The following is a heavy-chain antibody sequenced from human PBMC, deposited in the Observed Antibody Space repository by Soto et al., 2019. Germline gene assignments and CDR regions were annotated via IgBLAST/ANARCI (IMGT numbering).Heavy chain of an antibody. V-gene: IGHV3-33*08. D-gene: IGHD1-20*01. CDR1: GFTFSTYG. CDR2: IWYDGSNR. J-gene: IGHJ4*02. CDR3: ARSLTRNCPDY. Sequence: PGGSLRLSCAASGFTFSTYGMHWVRQAPGKGLEWVALIWYDGSNRYYADSVKGRFTISRDNSKNTLYLQMNSLRAEDTAVYYCARSLTRNCPDYWGQGTLVTVSS.